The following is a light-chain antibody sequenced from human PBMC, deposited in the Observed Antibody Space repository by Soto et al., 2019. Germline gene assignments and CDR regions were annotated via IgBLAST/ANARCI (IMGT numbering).Light chain of an antibody. CDR3: QQFGSSPGFT. CDR2: AAS. CDR1: QSINNRY. Sequence: EIVLTQSPGTISLSPGERATLSCRASQSINNRYLAWYQQKPGQAPRLLIYAASSRATGIPDRFSGSGSGTDFTLTISRLEPEDLAVYYCQQFGSSPGFTFGPGTKVDIK. J-gene: IGKJ3*01. V-gene: IGKV3-20*01.